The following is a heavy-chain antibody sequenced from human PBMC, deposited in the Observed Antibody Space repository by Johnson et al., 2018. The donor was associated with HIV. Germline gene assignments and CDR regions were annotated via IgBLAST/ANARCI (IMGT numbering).Heavy chain of an antibody. CDR3: ARAGPRGDAFDI. CDR2: IRYDGSNK. Sequence: QVQLVESGGGVVQPGGSLRLSCAASGFTFSSYGMHWVRQAPGKGLEWVAFIRYDGSNKYYADSVKGRFTISRDNSKNTLYLQMNSLRAEDTAVYYCARAGPRGDAFDIWGQGTMVTVSS. J-gene: IGHJ3*02. V-gene: IGHV3-30*02. D-gene: IGHD3-10*01. CDR1: GFTFSSYG.